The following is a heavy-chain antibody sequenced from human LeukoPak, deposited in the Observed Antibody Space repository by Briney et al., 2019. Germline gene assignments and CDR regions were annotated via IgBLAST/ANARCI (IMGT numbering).Heavy chain of an antibody. CDR2: IYSGGST. D-gene: IGHD2-21*01. Sequence: GGSLRLSCAASGFTFSSYGMHWVRQAPGKGLEWVSVIYSGGSTYYADSVKGRFTISRDNSKNTLYLQMNSLRAEDTAVYYCITPLPYSAQGGQGTLVTVSS. CDR1: GFTFSSYG. J-gene: IGHJ4*02. V-gene: IGHV3-NL1*01. CDR3: ITPLPYSAQ.